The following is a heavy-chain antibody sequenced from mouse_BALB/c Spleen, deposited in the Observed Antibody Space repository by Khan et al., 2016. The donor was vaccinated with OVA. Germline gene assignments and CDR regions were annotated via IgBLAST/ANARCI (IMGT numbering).Heavy chain of an antibody. CDR2: IWSDGST. Sequence: QVQLKESGPGLVAPSQSLSITCTISGFSLTNYGVHWLRQPPGRGLEWLVVIWSDGSTTYNSALKSRLSISKDNSKSQVFLKMNSLQTDETAMYYCARQPYYHYNIMDYWGQGTSVTVSS. J-gene: IGHJ4*01. CDR1: GFSLTNYG. CDR3: ARQPYYHYNIMDY. D-gene: IGHD2-10*01. V-gene: IGHV2-6-1*01.